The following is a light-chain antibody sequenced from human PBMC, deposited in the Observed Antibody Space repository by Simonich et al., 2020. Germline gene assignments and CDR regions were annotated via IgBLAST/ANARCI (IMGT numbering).Light chain of an antibody. CDR3: QQYYSTPYT. CDR1: QSVLYSYKNKNY. Sequence: DIVMTQSPDTLAVSLGERATINCKSSQSVLYSYKNKNYLAWYQQKPGQPPKLLIYWASTRESGVPDRFSCSGSGTDFTLTISSLQAEDVAVYYCQQYYSTPYTFGQGTKLEIK. V-gene: IGKV4-1*01. CDR2: WAS. J-gene: IGKJ2*01.